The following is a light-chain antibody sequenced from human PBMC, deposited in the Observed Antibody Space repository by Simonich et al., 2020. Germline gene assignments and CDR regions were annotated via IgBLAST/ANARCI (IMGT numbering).Light chain of an antibody. Sequence: QSALTQPASVSGSPGQSITISCTGTSRDVGGNNYVAWYQQPPGKAPTLMIYDGSKRPSGVSNRFSGSKAGNTAALTISGLQAEDEADYYCSSYTSSSTWVFGGGTKLTVL. CDR2: DGS. CDR3: SSYTSSSTWV. J-gene: IGLJ3*02. CDR1: SRDVGGNNY. V-gene: IGLV2-14*01.